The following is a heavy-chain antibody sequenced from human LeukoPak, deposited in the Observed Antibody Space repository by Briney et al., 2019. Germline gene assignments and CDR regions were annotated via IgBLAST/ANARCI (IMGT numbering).Heavy chain of an antibody. J-gene: IGHJ4*02. V-gene: IGHV3-23*01. D-gene: IGHD2-15*01. CDR1: GFTFSSYA. Sequence: GSLRLSCAASGFTFSSYAMSWVRQAPGKGLEWVSATSGSGGSTYYADSVKGRFTISRDNSKNTLYLQMNSLRAEDTAVYYCAKLTSRIVVVVAAIDYWGQGTLVTVSS. CDR3: AKLTSRIVVVVAAIDY. CDR2: TSGSGGST.